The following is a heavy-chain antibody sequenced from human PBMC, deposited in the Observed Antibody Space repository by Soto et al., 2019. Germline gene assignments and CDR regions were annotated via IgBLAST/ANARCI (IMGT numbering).Heavy chain of an antibody. CDR3: ARGVQLVPDAFDI. V-gene: IGHV1-69*13. Sequence: SVKVSCKASGGTFSSYAISWVRQAPGQGLEWMGGIIPIFGTANYAQKFQGRVTITADESTSTAYMELSSLGSEDTAVYYCARGVQLVPDAFDIWGQGTMVTVSS. D-gene: IGHD1-1*01. CDR2: IIPIFGTA. J-gene: IGHJ3*02. CDR1: GGTFSSYA.